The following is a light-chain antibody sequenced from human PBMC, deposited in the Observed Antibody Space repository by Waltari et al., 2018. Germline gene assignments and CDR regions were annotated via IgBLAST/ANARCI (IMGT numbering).Light chain of an antibody. CDR1: DILSPSY. Sequence: EIVLTQSPDTLSLSLGERATLSCRASDILSPSYLAWYQQRPVQAPRLLIFGTSSTAAGTPDRFSGSGSGTDFTLTISRLQAEDVAVYYCQQYGVSPIYTFGQGTKLEIK. J-gene: IGKJ2*01. V-gene: IGKV3-20*01. CDR3: QQYGVSPIYT. CDR2: GTS.